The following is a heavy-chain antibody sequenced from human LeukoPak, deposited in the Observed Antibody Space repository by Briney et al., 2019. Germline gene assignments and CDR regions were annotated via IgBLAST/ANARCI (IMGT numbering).Heavy chain of an antibody. Sequence: SETLSLTCTVSGGSISSYYWSWIRQPPGKGLEWIGYIYYSGSTSYNPSLKSRVTISVDTSKNQFSLKLSSVTAADTAVYYCARDLYDSGSDYWGQGTLVTVSS. CDR3: ARDLYDSGSDY. J-gene: IGHJ4*02. CDR2: IYYSGST. D-gene: IGHD3-22*01. CDR1: GGSISSYY. V-gene: IGHV4-59*01.